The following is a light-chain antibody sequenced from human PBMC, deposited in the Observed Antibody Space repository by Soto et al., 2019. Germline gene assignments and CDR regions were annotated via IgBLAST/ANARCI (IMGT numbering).Light chain of an antibody. CDR2: EAT. Sequence: SVLTRPAYVSGYPGQSITISCTGTSSDVGSYNLVSWYQQHPGKAPKLMIYEATKRPSVVSTRFSGSKSGKTASLTISGLQAEDEDPYFCSSDAGSMPVIFGRGT. CDR3: SSDAGSMPVI. J-gene: IGLJ2*01. CDR1: SSDVGSYNL. V-gene: IGLV2-23*01.